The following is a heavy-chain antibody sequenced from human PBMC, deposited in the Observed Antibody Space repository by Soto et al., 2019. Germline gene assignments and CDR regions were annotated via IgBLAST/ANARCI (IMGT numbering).Heavy chain of an antibody. CDR1: GFTFSNAW. J-gene: IGHJ4*02. CDR2: ISYDGSNK. CDR3: AKDDIAAAGFGYFDY. D-gene: IGHD6-13*01. V-gene: IGHV3-30*18. Sequence: GSLRLSCAASGFTFSNAWMNWVRQAPGKGLEWVAVISYDGSNKYYADSVKGRFTISRDNSKNTLYLQMNSLRAEDTAVYYCAKDDIAAAGFGYFDYWGQGTLVTAPQ.